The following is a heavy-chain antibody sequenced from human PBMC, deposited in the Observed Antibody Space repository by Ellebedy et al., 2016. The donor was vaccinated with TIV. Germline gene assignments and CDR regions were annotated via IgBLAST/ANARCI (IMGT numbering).Heavy chain of an antibody. CDR2: INPGGST. J-gene: IGHJ5*02. CDR1: GGSFSGHN. CDR3: ARGRVTFDP. Sequence: SETLSLXCAVFGGSFSGHNWSWIRQPPGKGLEWIGEINPGGSTNYNPSLKSRASISVDTSKNQFSLKVTSVTADDTAVYYCARGRVTFDPWGQGSLVTVSS. V-gene: IGHV4-34*01. D-gene: IGHD2-21*02.